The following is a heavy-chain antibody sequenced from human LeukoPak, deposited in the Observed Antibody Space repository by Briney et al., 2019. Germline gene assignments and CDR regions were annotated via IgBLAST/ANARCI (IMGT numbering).Heavy chain of an antibody. CDR3: AKDMGGSYFYYYGMDV. Sequence: GRSLRLSCAASGFTFDDYAMHWVRQAPGKGLEWVSGISWNSGSIGYADSVKGRFTISRDNAKNSLYPQMNSLRAEDTALYYCAKDMGGSYFYYYGMDVWGQGTTVTVSS. CDR1: GFTFDDYA. CDR2: ISWNSGSI. D-gene: IGHD1-26*01. J-gene: IGHJ6*02. V-gene: IGHV3-9*01.